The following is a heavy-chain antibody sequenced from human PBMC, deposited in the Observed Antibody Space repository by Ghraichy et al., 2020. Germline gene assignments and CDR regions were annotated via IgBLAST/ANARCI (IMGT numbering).Heavy chain of an antibody. J-gene: IGHJ4*02. CDR3: ARDGFDYYDIHRGIAY. CDR1: GFTFSSYS. D-gene: IGHD3-22*01. V-gene: IGHV3-48*01. CDR2: ISSSSSTI. Sequence: GGSLRLSCAASGFTFSSYSMNWVRQAPGKGLEWVSYISSSSSTIYYADSVKGRFTISRDNAKNSLYLQMNSLRAEDTAVYYCARDGFDYYDIHRGIAYWGQGTLVTVSS.